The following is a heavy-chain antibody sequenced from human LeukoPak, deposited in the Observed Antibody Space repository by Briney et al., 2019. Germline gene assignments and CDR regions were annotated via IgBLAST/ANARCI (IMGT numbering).Heavy chain of an antibody. Sequence: GASVEVSCKASGYTFTSYYMHWVRQAPGQGLEWMGIINPSGGSTSYAQKFQGRVTMTRDMSTSTVYMELRSLRSDDTAVYYCARVVYDSSGYYPNYYYYYMDVWGKGTTVTVSS. D-gene: IGHD3-22*01. CDR2: INPSGGST. V-gene: IGHV1-46*01. J-gene: IGHJ6*03. CDR1: GYTFTSYY. CDR3: ARVVYDSSGYYPNYYYYYMDV.